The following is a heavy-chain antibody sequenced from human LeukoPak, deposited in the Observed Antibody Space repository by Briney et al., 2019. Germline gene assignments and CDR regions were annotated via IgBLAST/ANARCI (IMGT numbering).Heavy chain of an antibody. D-gene: IGHD3-3*01. CDR1: GFTFSTYT. V-gene: IGHV3-21*03. J-gene: IGHJ4*02. CDR3: TTDPTIFGVVWSHSLPFDY. CDR2: ITTSSSYI. Sequence: GGSLRLSCAASGFTFSTYTMNWVRQAPGKGLEWVSSITTSSSYIYYADSVKGRFTISRDNAKNSLYLQMNSLRAEDTAVYYCTTDPTIFGVVWSHSLPFDYWGQGTLVTVSS.